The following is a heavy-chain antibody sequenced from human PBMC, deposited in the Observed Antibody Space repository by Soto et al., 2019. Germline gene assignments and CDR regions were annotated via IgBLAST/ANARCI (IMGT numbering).Heavy chain of an antibody. CDR3: ARGYVRTMDV. D-gene: IGHD3-16*01. CDR1: GFSFSTYS. J-gene: IGHJ6*04. Sequence: EIQLVESGGGLIQPGGSLRLSCAASGFSFSTYSMNWVRQSPGKGLEWLSYISSSSPDIYYADSVKGRFTISRDNAKNSLYLQMNSLRAEDTAVYYCARGYVRTMDVWGKGTTVTVSS. CDR2: ISSSSPDI. V-gene: IGHV3-48*01.